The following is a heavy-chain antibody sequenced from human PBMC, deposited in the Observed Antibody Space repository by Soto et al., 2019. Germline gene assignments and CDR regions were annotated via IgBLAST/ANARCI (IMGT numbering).Heavy chain of an antibody. CDR3: AREVLERQIYGMDV. CDR1: GGSISSSNW. J-gene: IGHJ6*02. D-gene: IGHD1-1*01. Sequence: LTCAVSGGSISSSNWWSWVRQPPGKGLEWIGEIYHSGSTNYNPSLKSRVTISVDKSKNQFSLKLSSVTAADTAVYYCAREVLERQIYGMDVWGQGTTVTVSS. V-gene: IGHV4-4*02. CDR2: IYHSGST.